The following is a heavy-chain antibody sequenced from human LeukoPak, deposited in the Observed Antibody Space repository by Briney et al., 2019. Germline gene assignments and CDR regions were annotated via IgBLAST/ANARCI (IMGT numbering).Heavy chain of an antibody. D-gene: IGHD2-8*01. J-gene: IGHJ4*02. CDR2: MNPNSGNT. CDR1: GYTFTSYD. CDR3: ARGDLGYCTNGVCLSDY. Sequence: ASVKVSCKASGYTFTSYDINWVRQATGQGLECMGWMNPNSGNTGYAQKFQGRVTITRNTSISTAYMELSSLRSEDTAVYYCARGDLGYCTNGVCLSDYRGQGTLVTVSS. V-gene: IGHV1-8*03.